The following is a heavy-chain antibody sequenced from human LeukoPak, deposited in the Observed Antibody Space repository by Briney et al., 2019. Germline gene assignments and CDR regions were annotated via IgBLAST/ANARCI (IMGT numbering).Heavy chain of an antibody. J-gene: IGHJ6*02. CDR3: ARFGVDYDMDV. V-gene: IGHV4-59*11. Sequence: SETLSLTCTVSGVSISGHYWTWLRRPPGKGLEWIEQIHCSGKADYNPSLKTRIDISVDMSKNQMSLKVNSVTAADTAVYYCARFGVDYDMDVWGQGTAVTVS. D-gene: IGHD3-16*01. CDR2: IHCSGKA. CDR1: GVSISGHY.